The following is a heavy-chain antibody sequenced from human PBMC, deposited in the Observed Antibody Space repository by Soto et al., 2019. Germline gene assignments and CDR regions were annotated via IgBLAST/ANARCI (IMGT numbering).Heavy chain of an antibody. Sequence: SETLSLTCTVSGGSISSYHWSWIRQPPGKGLEWIGYIYYSGSTNYNPSLKSRVTISVDTSKNQFSLKLSSVTAADTAVYYCARDAYDILTGFDYWGQGTLVTVSS. V-gene: IGHV4-59*01. D-gene: IGHD3-9*01. CDR1: GGSISSYH. CDR3: ARDAYDILTGFDY. CDR2: IYYSGST. J-gene: IGHJ4*02.